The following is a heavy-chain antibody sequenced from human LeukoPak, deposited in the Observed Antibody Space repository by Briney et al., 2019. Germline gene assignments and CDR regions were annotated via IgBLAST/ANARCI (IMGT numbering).Heavy chain of an antibody. Sequence: TSETLSLTCTVSGGSISSDHWSWIRQPPGKGLQWIGYIYYGGSTNYNPSLKSRVTISIDTSKNQFSLKVSSVTAANTAVYYCARTFSSSWLDYWGQGTLVTVSS. D-gene: IGHD6-13*01. CDR2: IYYGGST. CDR3: ARTFSSSWLDY. J-gene: IGHJ4*02. CDR1: GGSISSDH. V-gene: IGHV4-59*01.